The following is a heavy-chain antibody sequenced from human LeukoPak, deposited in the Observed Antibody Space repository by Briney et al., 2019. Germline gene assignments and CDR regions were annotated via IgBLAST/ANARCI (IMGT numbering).Heavy chain of an antibody. D-gene: IGHD6-25*01. Sequence: GGSLRLSCAASGFTVSSNYMSWVRQAPGKGLEWVSVIYSGGSTYYADSVKGRFTISRDNSKNTLYLQMNSLRAEDTAVYYCARRSAAAVYIDYWGQGTLVTVSS. J-gene: IGHJ4*02. CDR3: ARRSAAAVYIDY. CDR2: IYSGGST. V-gene: IGHV3-53*01. CDR1: GFTVSSNY.